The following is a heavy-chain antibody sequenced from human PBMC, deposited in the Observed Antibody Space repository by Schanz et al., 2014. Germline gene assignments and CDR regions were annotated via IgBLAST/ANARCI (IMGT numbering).Heavy chain of an antibody. Sequence: EVQLLESGGGLVQPGGSLRLSCAASGFTFRNYGMSWVRQAPGQGLEWVSAISGSGGSTYYADSVKGRFTISRDNSKNTLYLQINNLRAEDTAVYYCAYSDVLTGFDYWGQGTQVTVSS. CDR1: GFTFRNYG. D-gene: IGHD3-9*01. V-gene: IGHV3-23*01. CDR3: AYSDVLTGFDY. J-gene: IGHJ4*02. CDR2: ISGSGGST.